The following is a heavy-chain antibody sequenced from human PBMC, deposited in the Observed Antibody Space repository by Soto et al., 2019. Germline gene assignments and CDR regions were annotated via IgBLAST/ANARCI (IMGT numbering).Heavy chain of an antibody. CDR2: IYFSGST. CDR3: ARDPGGMDV. Sequence: SETLSLTCTVSGGSISSYYWSWIRQPPGKGLEWIGYIYFSGSTNYNPSLKSRVTMSVDTSKNQFSLNLSSVTAADTAVYYCARDPGGMDVWGQGTTVTVSS. J-gene: IGHJ6*02. CDR1: GGSISSYY. V-gene: IGHV4-59*01.